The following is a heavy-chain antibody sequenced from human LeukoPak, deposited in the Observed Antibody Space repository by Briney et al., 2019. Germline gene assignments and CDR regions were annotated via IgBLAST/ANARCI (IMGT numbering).Heavy chain of an antibody. CDR1: GYTSTSYY. V-gene: IGHV1-46*01. J-gene: IGHJ6*02. Sequence: GASVKVSCKASGYTSTSYYMHWVRQAPGQGLEWMGIINPSGGSTSYAQKFQGRVTMTRDTSTSTVYMELSSLRSEDTAVYYCAREAVVVVAATRPTYYYYGMDVWGQGTTVTVSS. CDR2: INPSGGST. CDR3: AREAVVVVAATRPTYYYYGMDV. D-gene: IGHD2-15*01.